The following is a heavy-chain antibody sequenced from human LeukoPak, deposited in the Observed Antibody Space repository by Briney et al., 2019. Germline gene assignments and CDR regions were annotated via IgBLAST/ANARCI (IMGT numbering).Heavy chain of an antibody. CDR2: IWYDGSNK. Sequence: PGGSLRLSCAASGFTFSSYGMHWVRQAPGKGLEWVAVIWYDGSNKYYADSVKDRFTISRDNSKNTLYLQMNSLRAEDTAVYYCARGKGWYPSVPFDYWGQGTLVTVSS. CDR3: ARGKGWYPSVPFDY. D-gene: IGHD2-15*01. CDR1: GFTFSSYG. J-gene: IGHJ4*02. V-gene: IGHV3-33*01.